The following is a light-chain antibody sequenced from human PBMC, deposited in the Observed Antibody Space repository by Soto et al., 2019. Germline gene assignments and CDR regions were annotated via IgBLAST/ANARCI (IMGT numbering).Light chain of an antibody. CDR2: KVS. J-gene: IGKJ1*01. CDR3: QQYRGYWT. CDR1: QNINSW. V-gene: IGKV1-5*03. Sequence: DIPMTQSPSTLSASVGDRVTIHRRASQNINSWLAWYQQKPGKAPHLLIYKVSNLQSGVPSRFSGSGSGTEFTLTISSLQPDDFATYYCQQYRGYWTFGQGTKVDVK.